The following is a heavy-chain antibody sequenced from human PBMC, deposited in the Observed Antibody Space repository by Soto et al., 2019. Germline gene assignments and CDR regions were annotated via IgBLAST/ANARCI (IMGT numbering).Heavy chain of an antibody. J-gene: IGHJ4*02. D-gene: IGHD6-6*01. V-gene: IGHV3-23*01. CDR3: AKDLGRSSSGIADY. Sequence: PGGSLRLSCAASGFTFSSYAMSWVRQAPGRGLEWVSAISGSGGSTYYADSVKGRFTISRDNSKNTLYLQMNSLRAEDTAVYYCAKDLGRSSSGIADYWGQGTLVTVSS. CDR1: GFTFSSYA. CDR2: ISGSGGST.